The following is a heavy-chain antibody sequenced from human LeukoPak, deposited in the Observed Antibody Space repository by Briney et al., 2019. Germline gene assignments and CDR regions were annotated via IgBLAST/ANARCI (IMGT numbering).Heavy chain of an antibody. CDR2: INPDSGFT. D-gene: IGHD3-16*01. J-gene: IGHJ4*02. CDR1: GYKFTDDY. CDR3: APTAEAYTSWWKV. Sequence: ASVKVSCKASGYKFTDDYMHWVRQAPGQGLEFMGWINPDSGFTNYAQKFKGRVTMTRDTSISTAYLEVGSLTSDDTAVYYCAPTAEAYTSWWKVWGQGTLVTVSS. V-gene: IGHV1-2*02.